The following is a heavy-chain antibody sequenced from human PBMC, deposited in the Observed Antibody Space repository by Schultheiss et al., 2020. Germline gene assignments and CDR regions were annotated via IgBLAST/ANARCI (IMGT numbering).Heavy chain of an antibody. CDR3: ARHEWFGESAQDY. Sequence: GSLRLSCAASGFTFSSYSMNWVRQAPGKGLEWIGEINYSGSADSNPSLESRVTISVDTSKNQFSLKLSSVTAADTAVYYCARHEWFGESAQDYWGQGTLVTVSS. J-gene: IGHJ4*02. D-gene: IGHD3-10*01. CDR1: GFTFSSYS. V-gene: IGHV4-34*01. CDR2: INYSGSA.